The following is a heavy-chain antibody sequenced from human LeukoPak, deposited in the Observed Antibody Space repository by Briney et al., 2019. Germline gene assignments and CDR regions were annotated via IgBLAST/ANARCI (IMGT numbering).Heavy chain of an antibody. Sequence: PGGSLRLSCAASGFTFSSYAMHWVRQAPGKGLEWAAVISYDGSNKYYADSVKGRFTISRDNSKNTLYLQMNSLRAEDTAVYYCARDREVLLMAGYYYYYGMDVWGQGTTVTVSS. V-gene: IGHV3-30-3*01. CDR2: ISYDGSNK. CDR1: GFTFSSYA. CDR3: ARDREVLLMAGYYYYYGMDV. D-gene: IGHD2-8*01. J-gene: IGHJ6*02.